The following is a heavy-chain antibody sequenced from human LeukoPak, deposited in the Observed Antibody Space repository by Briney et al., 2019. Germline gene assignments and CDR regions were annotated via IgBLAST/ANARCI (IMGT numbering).Heavy chain of an antibody. CDR3: ASEGNYDSSGYSRYNYYYMDV. Sequence: ASVKLSCKGSGGTFSSYSTSWVRQAPGQGLEWMGGIIPAFGTAHYAQKFQGRVTFTTDESTTTAYMELRSLRSEDTAVYYCASEGNYDSSGYSRYNYYYMDVWGKGTAVTVSS. V-gene: IGHV1-69*05. CDR2: IIPAFGTA. CDR1: GGTFSSYS. D-gene: IGHD3-22*01. J-gene: IGHJ6*03.